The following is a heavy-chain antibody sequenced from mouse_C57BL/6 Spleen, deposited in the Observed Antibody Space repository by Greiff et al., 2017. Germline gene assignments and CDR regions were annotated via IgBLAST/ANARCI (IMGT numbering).Heavy chain of an antibody. CDR1: GYTFTSYW. CDR3: ARGGYDYCWVAY. Sequence: QVQLQQPGAELVRPGSSVKLSCKASGYTFTSYWMDWVKQRPGQGLEWIGNLYPSDSETHYNQKFKDKATLTVDKSSSTAYMQLRSLTSEDAAVDYCARGGYDYCWVAYWGQGTLVTVSA. CDR2: LYPSDSET. V-gene: IGHV1-61*01. J-gene: IGHJ3*01. D-gene: IGHD2-4*01.